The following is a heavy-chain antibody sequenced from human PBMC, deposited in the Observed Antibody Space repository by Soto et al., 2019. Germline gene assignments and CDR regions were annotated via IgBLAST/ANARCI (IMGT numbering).Heavy chain of an antibody. D-gene: IGHD1-20*01. J-gene: IGHJ4*02. Sequence: LRLSCAAAGFTFSGYAMTWVRQAPGKGLEWVSTTGATGRTTYYADSVKGRFTVSRDNSKNTLDLQMSRLRVEDTAVYYCATVHNTSRSFDYWGQGTLVTVSS. CDR3: ATVHNTSRSFDY. CDR1: GFTFSGYA. V-gene: IGHV3-23*01. CDR2: TGATGRTT.